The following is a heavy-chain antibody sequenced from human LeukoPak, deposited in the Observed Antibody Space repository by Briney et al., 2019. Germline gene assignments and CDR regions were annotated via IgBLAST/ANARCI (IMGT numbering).Heavy chain of an antibody. D-gene: IGHD1-14*01. V-gene: IGHV3-48*03. Sequence: GGSLRLSCAASGFTFSSYEMSWVRQAPGKGLEWVSYISSSGSTIYYADSVKGRFTISRDNAKNSLYLQMNSLRAEDTAVYYCARRTYDAFDIWGQGTMVTVSS. J-gene: IGHJ3*02. CDR2: ISSSGSTI. CDR3: ARRTYDAFDI. CDR1: GFTFSSYE.